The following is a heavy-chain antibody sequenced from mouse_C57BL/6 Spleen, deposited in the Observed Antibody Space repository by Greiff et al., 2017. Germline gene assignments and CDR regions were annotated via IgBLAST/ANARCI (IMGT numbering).Heavy chain of an antibody. D-gene: IGHD1-2*01. J-gene: IGHJ2*01. Sequence: EVQLQESGGGLVKPGGSLKLSCAASGFTFSDYGMHWVRQAPEKGLEWVAYISSGSSTIYYADTVKGRFTISRDNAKNTLFLQMTSLWSEDTAMYYCARPAGPYFDYWGQGTTLTVSS. CDR3: ARPAGPYFDY. V-gene: IGHV5-17*01. CDR1: GFTFSDYG. CDR2: ISSGSSTI.